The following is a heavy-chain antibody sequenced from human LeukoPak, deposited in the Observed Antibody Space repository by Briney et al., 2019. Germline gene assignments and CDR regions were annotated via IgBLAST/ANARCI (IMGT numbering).Heavy chain of an antibody. CDR3: ASAMIGVPDDAFDI. CDR1: GGSFPGYY. CDR2: INHSGVT. Sequence: SETLSLTCAVYGGSFPGYYSSWIRQPPGKGLKWIREINHSGVTNYNPSLKRRATISVDTSKKQFSLKLSSVTAADTAVYYCASAMIGVPDDAFDICGPGT. V-gene: IGHV4-34*01. J-gene: IGHJ3*02. D-gene: IGHD3-22*01.